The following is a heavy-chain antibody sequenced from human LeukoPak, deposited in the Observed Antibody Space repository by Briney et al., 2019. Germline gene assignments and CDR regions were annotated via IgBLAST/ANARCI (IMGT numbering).Heavy chain of an antibody. D-gene: IGHD3-22*01. V-gene: IGHV4-61*02. CDR3: ARGDYYDSSGYPPYYYYGMDV. CDR1: GGSLSSGSYY. CDR2: IYTSGRT. Sequence: PSQTLSLTCTVSGGSLSSGSYYWGWLRQPAGRGVEWIGRIYTSGRTNDNPSLKSRVTISVDTSKNQFSLKLSSVTAADTAVYYCARGDYYDSSGYPPYYYYGMDVWGQGTTVTVSS. J-gene: IGHJ6*02.